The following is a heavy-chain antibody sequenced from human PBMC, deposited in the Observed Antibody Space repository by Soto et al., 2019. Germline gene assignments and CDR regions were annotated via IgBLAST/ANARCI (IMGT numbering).Heavy chain of an antibody. J-gene: IGHJ4*02. CDR1: GDSFSSGDYK. CDR3: ARSGEYVAFDY. CDR2: TYYSGYT. Sequence: QVQLQESGPGLVKPSQTLSLTCTVSGDSFSSGDYKWSWIRQPPGKGLEWIGYTYYSGYTYNNPSLKSRLTMSVDTSKNQFSLKLSSVTAADTAVYYCARSGEYVAFDYWGQGTLVTVS. V-gene: IGHV4-30-4*01. D-gene: IGHD4-17*01.